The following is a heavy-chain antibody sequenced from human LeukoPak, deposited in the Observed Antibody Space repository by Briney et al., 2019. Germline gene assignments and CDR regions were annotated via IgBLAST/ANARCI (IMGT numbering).Heavy chain of an antibody. CDR3: ARVMVPGAILYYYYMDV. V-gene: IGHV1-18*01. CDR1: GYTFTSYG. D-gene: IGHD2-2*02. CDR2: ISAYNGNT. J-gene: IGHJ6*03. Sequence: AASVKVSCKASGYTFTSYGNSWVRQAPGQGLEWMGWISAYNGNTNYSQRLQGRVTMTTDTSTSTVYMELRSLRSDDTAVYFCARVMVPGAILYYYYMDVWAKGPRSQCP.